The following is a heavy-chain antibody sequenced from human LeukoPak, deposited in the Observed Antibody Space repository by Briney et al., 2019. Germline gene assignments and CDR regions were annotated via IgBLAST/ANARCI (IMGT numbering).Heavy chain of an antibody. V-gene: IGHV3-33*01. CDR1: GFTFSSYD. CDR3: ARDPDDYGDYSYFDY. J-gene: IGHJ4*02. CDR2: IWYDGSNK. D-gene: IGHD4-17*01. Sequence: GGSLRLSCAASGFTFSSYDMHWVRQAPGKGLEWVAVIWYDGSNKYYADSVEGRFTISRDNSKNTLFLQMNSLRAEDTAVYYCARDPDDYGDYSYFDYWGQGTLATVSS.